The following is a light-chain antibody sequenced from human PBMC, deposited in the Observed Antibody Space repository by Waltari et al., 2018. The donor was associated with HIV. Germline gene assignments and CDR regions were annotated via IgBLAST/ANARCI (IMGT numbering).Light chain of an antibody. Sequence: QSALTQPPSVSGSPGQSVTISCTRTSSDVGNYNRFSWYQQPPGSAPKLMIYEVSNRPSGVPRRFSGSKSGNTASLTISGLQAEDEADYYCSSYTSSNTFVVFGGGTKLTVL. CDR2: EVS. J-gene: IGLJ2*01. V-gene: IGLV2-18*02. CDR1: SSDVGNYNR. CDR3: SSYTSSNTFVV.